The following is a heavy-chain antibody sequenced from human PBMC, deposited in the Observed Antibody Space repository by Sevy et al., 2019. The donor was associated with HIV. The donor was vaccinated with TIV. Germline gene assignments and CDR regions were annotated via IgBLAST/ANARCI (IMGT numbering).Heavy chain of an antibody. J-gene: IGHJ4*02. D-gene: IGHD6-13*01. CDR1: GYTHTELS. V-gene: IGHV1-24*01. Sequence: ASVKVSCKVSGYTHTELSMHWVRRAPGKGLEWMGGFDPEDGETIYAQKFQGRVTMTEDTSTDTAYMELSSLRSEDTAVYYCATGIAAAGTHFDYWGQGTLVTVSS. CDR2: FDPEDGET. CDR3: ATGIAAAGTHFDY.